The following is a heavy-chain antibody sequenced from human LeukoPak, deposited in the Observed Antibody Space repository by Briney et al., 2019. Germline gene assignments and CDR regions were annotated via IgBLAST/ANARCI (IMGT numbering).Heavy chain of an antibody. CDR3: ARDSDGRSLHHPYSSSWYFVY. CDR2: IYSGGST. J-gene: IGHJ4*02. CDR1: GFTVSSNY. Sequence: GGSLRLSCAASGFTVSSNYMSWVRQAPGKGLEWVSVIYSGGSTYYADSVKGRFTISRDNSKNTLYLQMNSLRAEDTAVYYCARDSDGRSLHHPYSSSWYFVYWGQGTLVTVSS. V-gene: IGHV3-53*05. D-gene: IGHD6-13*01.